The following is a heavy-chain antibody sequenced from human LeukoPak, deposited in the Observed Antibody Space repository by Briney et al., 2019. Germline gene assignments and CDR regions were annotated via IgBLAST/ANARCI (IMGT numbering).Heavy chain of an antibody. CDR3: ARDFGSSHAFDI. CDR2: ISSSSSYI. CDR1: GFTFSSYS. J-gene: IGHJ3*02. D-gene: IGHD6-13*01. V-gene: IGHV3-21*01. Sequence: GGSLRLSCAGSGFTFSSYSMNWVRQAPGKGLEWVSSISSSSSYIYYADSVKGRFTISRDNAKNSLYLQMNSLRAEDTAVYYCARDFGSSHAFDIWGQGTMVTVSS.